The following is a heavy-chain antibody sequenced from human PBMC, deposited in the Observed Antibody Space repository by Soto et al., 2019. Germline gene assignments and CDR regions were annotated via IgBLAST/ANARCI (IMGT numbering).Heavy chain of an antibody. D-gene: IGHD5-18*01. CDR2: INWNGGST. J-gene: IGHJ2*01. CDR1: GFTFDDYG. CDR3: ARVLADTAMAKDWYFDL. V-gene: IGHV3-20*01. Sequence: PGGSLRLSCAASGFTFDDYGMSWVRQAPGKGLEWVSGINWNGGSTGYADSVKGRFTISRDNAKNSLYLQMNSLRAEDTALYHCARVLADTAMAKDWYFDLWGRGTLVTVSS.